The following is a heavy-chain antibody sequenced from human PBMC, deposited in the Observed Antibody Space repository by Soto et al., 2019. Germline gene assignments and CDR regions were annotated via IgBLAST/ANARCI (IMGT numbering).Heavy chain of an antibody. D-gene: IGHD3-3*01. Sequence: PGGSLRLSCAASGFTFSSYAMSWVRQAPGKGLEWVSAISGSGGSTYYADSVKGRFTISRDNSKNTLYLQMNSLRAEDTAVYYCXNKCDFWSGYSFDYWGQGTLVTVSS. V-gene: IGHV3-23*01. CDR3: XNKCDFWSGYSFDY. CDR2: ISGSGGST. CDR1: GFTFSSYA. J-gene: IGHJ4*02.